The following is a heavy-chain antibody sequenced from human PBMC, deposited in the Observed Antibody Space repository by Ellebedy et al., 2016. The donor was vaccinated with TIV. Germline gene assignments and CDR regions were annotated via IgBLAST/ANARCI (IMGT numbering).Heavy chain of an antibody. Sequence: PGGSLRLSCAASGFTFSNAWMNWVRQAPGKGLEWVSAISGSGGSTYYADSVKGRFTISRDNSKNTLYLQMNSLRAEDTAVYYCATSQLGGGDCFDYWGQGTLVTVSS. D-gene: IGHD2-21*01. CDR1: GFTFSNAW. CDR2: ISGSGGST. CDR3: ATSQLGGGDCFDY. V-gene: IGHV3-23*01. J-gene: IGHJ4*02.